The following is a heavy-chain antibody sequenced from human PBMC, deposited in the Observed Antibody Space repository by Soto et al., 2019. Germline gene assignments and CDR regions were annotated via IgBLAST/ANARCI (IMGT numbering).Heavy chain of an antibody. D-gene: IGHD3-22*01. CDR3: ARYYYDSSGVGY. CDR1: GGSFSGYY. J-gene: IGHJ4*02. Sequence: SETLSLTCAVYGGSFSGYYWSWIRQPPGKGLEWIGEINHSGSTNYNPSLKSRVTISVDTSKNQFSLKLSSVTAADTAVYYCARYYYDSSGVGYWGQGTLVTVSS. CDR2: INHSGST. V-gene: IGHV4-34*01.